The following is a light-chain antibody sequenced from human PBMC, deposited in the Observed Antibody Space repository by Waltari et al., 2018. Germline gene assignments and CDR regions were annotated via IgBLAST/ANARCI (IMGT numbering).Light chain of an antibody. J-gene: IGLJ2*01. Sequence: QSALTQPASVSGSPGQPITISCIGTSSDVGGHNFFSRYQQHPGKAPKLMIYAVSNRPSGVSNRFSGSKSGNTASLIISGLQAEDEADYYCSSYTSSSTYVVFGGGTKLTVL. CDR2: AVS. V-gene: IGLV2-14*03. CDR1: SSDVGGHNF. CDR3: SSYTSSSTYVV.